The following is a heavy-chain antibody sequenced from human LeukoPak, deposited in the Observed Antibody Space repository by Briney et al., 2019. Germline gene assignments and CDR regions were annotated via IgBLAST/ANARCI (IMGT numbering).Heavy chain of an antibody. CDR2: IYYSGST. V-gene: IGHV4-30-4*01. D-gene: IGHD3-22*01. J-gene: IGHJ4*02. Sequence: PSETLSLTCTVSGGSISSGDYYWSWIRQPPGKGLEWIGYIYYSGSTYYNPSLKSRVTISVDTSKNQFSLKLSSVTAADTAVYYCARAAYYDSSNDYWGQGTLVTVSS. CDR3: ARAAYYDSSNDY. CDR1: GGSISSGDYY.